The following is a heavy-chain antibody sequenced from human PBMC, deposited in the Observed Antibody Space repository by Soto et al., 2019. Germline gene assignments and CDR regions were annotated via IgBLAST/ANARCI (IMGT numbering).Heavy chain of an antibody. CDR3: ARGYYGAPDY. D-gene: IGHD3-22*01. V-gene: IGHV3-7*01. J-gene: IGHJ4*02. CDR1: GFTLCSYW. Sequence: EGSLRLSCAASGFTLCSYWMCWVRQALGKGLEWVASIKQDGTENYYVDSVKGRFTTSRDNAKNSLYLQMNSLRAEDTALYYCARGYYGAPDYWGQGALVTVSS. CDR2: IKQDGTEN.